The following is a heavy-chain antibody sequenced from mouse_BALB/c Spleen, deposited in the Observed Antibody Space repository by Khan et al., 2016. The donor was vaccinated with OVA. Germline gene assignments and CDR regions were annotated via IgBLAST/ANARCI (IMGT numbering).Heavy chain of an antibody. V-gene: IGHV1-4*01. CDR2: IIPSNDYT. D-gene: IGHD2-14*01. CDR1: GYTFTTYT. J-gene: IGHJ3*01. CDR3: VREGDYYRSDGWFDY. Sequence: QIQLVQSGAELARPGASVKMSCKASGYTFTTYTIHWVKQRPGQGLEWIGYIIPSNDYTNYNQKFKDRATLTADKSSSTAYMQLSSLTSEDSAVYYCVREGDYYRSDGWFDYWGQGTLVTVSA.